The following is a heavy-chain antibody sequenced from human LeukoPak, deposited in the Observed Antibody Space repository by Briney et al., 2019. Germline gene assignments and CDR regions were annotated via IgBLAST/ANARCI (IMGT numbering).Heavy chain of an antibody. V-gene: IGHV1-46*01. J-gene: IGHJ5*02. CDR2: INPTGGST. CDR1: GYTFTSHY. CDR3: ARDVSSTSSWWFDP. Sequence: GASVKVSCKASGYTFTSHYMHWVRQAPEKGLEWMGIINPTGGSTSYAQKFHGRVTMTRDTSTSTDYMELSSLTYEDTAVYYCARDVSSTSSWWFDPWGQGTLVIVSS. D-gene: IGHD2-2*01.